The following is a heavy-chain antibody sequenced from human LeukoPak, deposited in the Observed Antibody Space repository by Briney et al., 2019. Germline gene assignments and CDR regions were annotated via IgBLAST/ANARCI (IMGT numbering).Heavy chain of an antibody. Sequence: GGSLRLSYAAPGLTFSNYNMKLVRQAPGKGLEGVSAITSSRSYTFYADSVKGRFNISRDNSKNTLYLQMKSLRAEDTAVYYCAKVATTYYYGSGSYFYFDNWGQGTLVTVSS. CDR3: AKVATTYYYGSGSYFYFDN. CDR1: GLTFSNYN. D-gene: IGHD3-10*01. J-gene: IGHJ4*02. V-gene: IGHV3-23*01. CDR2: ITSSRSYT.